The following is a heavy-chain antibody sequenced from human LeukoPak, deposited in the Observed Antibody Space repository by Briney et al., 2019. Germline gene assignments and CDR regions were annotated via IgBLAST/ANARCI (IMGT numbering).Heavy chain of an antibody. CDR1: GGSISSTTYH. V-gene: IGHV4-39*01. Sequence: PSETLSLTCTVSGGSISSTTYHWAWIRQPPGGGLEWIGSVSYTGNTYYNPSLQSRVTLSVDTSKNHFSLALTSVTAADTSVYYCARHDCTDGVCFKDFDYWGQGTLVTVSS. J-gene: IGHJ4*02. D-gene: IGHD2-8*01. CDR2: VSYTGNT. CDR3: ARHDCTDGVCFKDFDY.